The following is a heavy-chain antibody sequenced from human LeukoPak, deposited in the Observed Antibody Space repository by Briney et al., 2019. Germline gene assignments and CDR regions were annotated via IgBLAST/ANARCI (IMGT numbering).Heavy chain of an antibody. J-gene: IGHJ4*02. CDR2: ISGGGT. Sequence: GGSLRLSCTASGFTFSSYGMSWVRRVPGKGLERVSAISGGGTYYADSVKGRFTISRDNSKNTLYLQMNSLRVEDTAVYYCARQSPSQGTDYWGQGTLVTVSS. CDR1: GFTFSSYG. CDR3: ARQSPSQGTDY. V-gene: IGHV3-23*01.